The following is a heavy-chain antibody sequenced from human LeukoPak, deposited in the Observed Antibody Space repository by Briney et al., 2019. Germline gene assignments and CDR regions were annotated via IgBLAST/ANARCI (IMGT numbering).Heavy chain of an antibody. V-gene: IGHV3-7*01. CDR1: GFTFSSYW. Sequence: TGGSPRLSCAASGFTFSSYWMSWVRQGPGNGLDWVANIKQDGSEKYYVDSVKGRFTISRDNAKNSLYLQMNSLRAEDTAVYYCARDRIDATVTTIDFDYWGQGTLVTVSS. J-gene: IGHJ4*02. CDR2: IKQDGSEK. CDR3: ARDRIDATVTTIDFDY. D-gene: IGHD4-17*01.